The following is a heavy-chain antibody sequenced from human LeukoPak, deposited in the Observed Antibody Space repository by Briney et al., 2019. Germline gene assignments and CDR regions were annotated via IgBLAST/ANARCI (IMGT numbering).Heavy chain of an antibody. V-gene: IGHV3-74*01. CDR1: GFTFSSYW. J-gene: IGHJ3*02. D-gene: IGHD2-8*01. CDR3: ARVQGHPPNGLDI. Sequence: GGSLRLSCADSGFTFSSYWMHWFRQAPGKGLVWFSPINSDGSSTSYADAVKGRFTISRDNAKNTAYLQMNSLRAEDTAVYYCARVQGHPPNGLDIWGQGTMVTVSS. CDR2: INSDGSST.